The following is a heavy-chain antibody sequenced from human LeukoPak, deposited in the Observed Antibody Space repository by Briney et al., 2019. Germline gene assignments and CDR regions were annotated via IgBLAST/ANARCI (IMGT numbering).Heavy chain of an antibody. J-gene: IGHJ5*02. CDR3: ARRGRYSEWFDP. CDR1: GYSISSGYY. V-gene: IGHV4-38-2*02. D-gene: IGHD2-15*01. Sequence: SETLSLTCTVSGYSISSGYYWGWIRQPPGKGLEWIGSIYHSGSTYYNPSLKSRVTISVDTSKNQFSLKLSSVTAADTAVYYCARRGRYSEWFDPWGQGTLVTVSS. CDR2: IYHSGST.